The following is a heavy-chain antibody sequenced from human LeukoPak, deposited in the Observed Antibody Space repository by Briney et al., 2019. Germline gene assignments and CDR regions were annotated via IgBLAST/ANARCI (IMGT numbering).Heavy chain of an antibody. V-gene: IGHV1-69*04. D-gene: IGHD6-19*01. CDR3: AGLAVANYFDY. CDR1: GGTFSSYA. Sequence: SVKLSCKASGGTFSSYAISWVRQAPGQGLEWMGRIIPILGIANYAQKFQGRVTITADKSTSTAYMELSSLRSEDTAVYYCAGLAVANYFDYWGQGTLVTVSS. J-gene: IGHJ4*02. CDR2: IIPILGIA.